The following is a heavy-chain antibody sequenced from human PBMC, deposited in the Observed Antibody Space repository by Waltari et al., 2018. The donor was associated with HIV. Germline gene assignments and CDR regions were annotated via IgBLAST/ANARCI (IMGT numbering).Heavy chain of an antibody. CDR2: ISGSGTET. D-gene: IGHD5-12*01. Sequence: EVQLVESGGGLVQPGGSLRLSCAASGVTLNNYAMTWVRQAPGKGLEWVSSISGSGTETYHADSARGRFIISRDNSNNTLHLQMSSLRPEDTAVYYCAKDYDPSGLAYVLLDCWGQGTLATVSS. CDR1: GVTLNNYA. CDR3: AKDYDPSGLAYVLLDC. J-gene: IGHJ4*02. V-gene: IGHV3-23*04.